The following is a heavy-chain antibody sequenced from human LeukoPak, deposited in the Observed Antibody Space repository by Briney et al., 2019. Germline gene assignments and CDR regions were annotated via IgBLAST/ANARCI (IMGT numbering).Heavy chain of an antibody. CDR3: ARGPYYYGSGSYPPYLDY. D-gene: IGHD3-10*01. J-gene: IGHJ4*02. Sequence: ASVKVSCKASGYTFTGYYMHWVRQAPGQGLESMGWINPNSGGTNYAQKFQGRVTMTRDTSISTAYMELSRLRSDDTAVYYCARGPYYYGSGSYPPYLDYWGQGTLVTVSS. V-gene: IGHV1-2*02. CDR2: INPNSGGT. CDR1: GYTFTGYY.